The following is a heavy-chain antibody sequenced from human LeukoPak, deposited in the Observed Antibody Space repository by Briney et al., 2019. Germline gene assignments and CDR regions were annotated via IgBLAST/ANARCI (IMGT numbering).Heavy chain of an antibody. CDR2: FNWNSGTI. CDR1: GFTFDDYA. Sequence: SLRLSCTASGFTFDDYAMHWVRQAPGKGLEWVSGFNWNSGTIGYADSVKGRFTISRDNAKNSLYLQMNSLRAEDTALYYCAKDVYSGYDLGDYYMDVWGKGTTVTVSS. CDR3: AKDVYSGYDLGDYYMDV. D-gene: IGHD5-12*01. V-gene: IGHV3-9*01. J-gene: IGHJ6*03.